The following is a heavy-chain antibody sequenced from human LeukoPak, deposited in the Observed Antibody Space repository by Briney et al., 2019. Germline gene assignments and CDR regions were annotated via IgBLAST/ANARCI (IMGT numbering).Heavy chain of an antibody. Sequence: ASVKVSCKASGYTFTSYGISWVRQAPGQGLEWMGWISPYNGNTNYAQTIQDRVTMTTHTSTSTGYMELRGLRSDDTAVYYCARGNCRSTECYTDDAVDIWGQGTMVTVSS. D-gene: IGHD2-2*02. J-gene: IGHJ3*02. CDR3: ARGNCRSTECYTDDAVDI. V-gene: IGHV1-18*01. CDR1: GYTFTSYG. CDR2: ISPYNGNT.